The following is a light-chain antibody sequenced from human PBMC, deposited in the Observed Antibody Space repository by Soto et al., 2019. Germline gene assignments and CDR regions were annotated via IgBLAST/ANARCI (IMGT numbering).Light chain of an antibody. V-gene: IGKV4-1*01. CDR3: EQYYCYPLT. CDR1: QSVLYSSNNKNY. CDR2: WAS. Sequence: DIVMTQSPDSLAVSLGERATINCKSSQSVLYSSNNKNYLAWYQHKPGQPPKLLIYWASTRESGVPDRFSGSGSGKTFHHTLHRPEAEDGAILFCEQYYCYPLTFGGGTKVEIK. J-gene: IGKJ4*01.